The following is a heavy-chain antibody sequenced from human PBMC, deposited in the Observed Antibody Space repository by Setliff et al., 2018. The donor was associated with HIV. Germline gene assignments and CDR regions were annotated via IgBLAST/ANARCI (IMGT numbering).Heavy chain of an antibody. D-gene: IGHD3-10*01. CDR3: ATSPAGEILGSRPFYFDY. CDR1: GDSINSGNYY. J-gene: IGHJ4*02. CDR2: IYYSGST. V-gene: IGHV4-31*03. Sequence: LSLTCTVSGDSINSGNYYWSWIRQHPGKGLEWIGYIYYSGSTYYSPSLKSRVTISEDTSKNQFSLKMRSVTAADTAVYYCATSPAGEILGSRPFYFDYWGQGTLVTAPQ.